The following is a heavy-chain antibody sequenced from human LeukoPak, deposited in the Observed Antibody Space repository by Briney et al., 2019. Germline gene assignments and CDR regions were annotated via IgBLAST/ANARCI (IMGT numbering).Heavy chain of an antibody. Sequence: SETLSLTCAVYGGSLSDYYCSWIRQSPGRGLEWIGEIHPSGSTNYNPSLKSRVSISFDTSKTQFSLHLTSVTAADTAVYYCARGRDAYKGGNSWGQGTLVTVSS. D-gene: IGHD5-24*01. V-gene: IGHV4-34*01. CDR2: IHPSGST. CDR1: GGSLSDYY. CDR3: ARGRDAYKGGNS. J-gene: IGHJ4*02.